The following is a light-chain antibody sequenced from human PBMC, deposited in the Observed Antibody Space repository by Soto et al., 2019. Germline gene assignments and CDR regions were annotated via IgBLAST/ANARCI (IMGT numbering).Light chain of an antibody. Sequence: DIQMTQSPSSLSASVGDSVTITCRASQGISNFLAWYQQKPGKVPKLLISAASTLQSGVPSRFSGSGSGTDFTLTITSLQPEDVATYYCQKYSSVITFGQVTRLEIK. J-gene: IGKJ5*01. V-gene: IGKV1-27*01. CDR1: QGISNF. CDR3: QKYSSVIT. CDR2: AAS.